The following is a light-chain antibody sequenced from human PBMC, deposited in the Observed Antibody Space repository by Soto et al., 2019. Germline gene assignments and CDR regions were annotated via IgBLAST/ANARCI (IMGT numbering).Light chain of an antibody. CDR3: QQYGSSPLYT. CDR1: QSVSSSY. V-gene: IGKV3-20*01. Sequence: EIVLTQSPGTLSLSPGERATLSCRASQSVSSSYLAWYRQKPGQAPRLLIYGASSRSTGIPDRFSGSGSGTDFTLTISRLEPEDFAVYYCQQYGSSPLYTCGQGTKLEIK. J-gene: IGKJ2*01. CDR2: GAS.